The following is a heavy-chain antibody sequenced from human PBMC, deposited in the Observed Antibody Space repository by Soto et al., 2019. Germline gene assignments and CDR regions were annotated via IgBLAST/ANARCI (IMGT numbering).Heavy chain of an antibody. CDR3: AREGVELRFLEWLPIPQYFYGMDV. CDR2: ITWSSNKI. D-gene: IGHD3-3*01. CDR1: GFTFDDYA. V-gene: IGHV3-9*01. J-gene: IGHJ6*02. Sequence: HPGGSLRLSCAASGFTFDDYAMHWVRQAPGKGLEWVSGITWSSNKIGYADSVKGRFTISRDNSKNTLYLQMNSLRAEDTAVYYCAREGVELRFLEWLPIPQYFYGMDVWGQVTTVTVSS.